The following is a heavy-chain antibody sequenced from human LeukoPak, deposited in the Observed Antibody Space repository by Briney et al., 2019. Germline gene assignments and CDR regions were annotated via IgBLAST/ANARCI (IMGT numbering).Heavy chain of an antibody. Sequence: GGSLRLSCAASGFTFSSSVMHWVRQAPGKGLKWVAAISYDGRDKYFADSVKGRFTISRDNSKNTVDLQVNGLRAEDTAVYYCARETGNYYFDFWGQGTLVTVSS. CDR3: ARETGNYYFDF. V-gene: IGHV3-30*03. CDR2: ISYDGRDK. J-gene: IGHJ4*02. CDR1: GFTFSSSV. D-gene: IGHD1-7*01.